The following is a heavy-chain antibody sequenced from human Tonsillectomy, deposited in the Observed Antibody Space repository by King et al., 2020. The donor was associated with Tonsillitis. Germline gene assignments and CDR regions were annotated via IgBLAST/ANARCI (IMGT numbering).Heavy chain of an antibody. CDR1: GFTFSNYG. J-gene: IGHJ5*01. D-gene: IGHD3-10*01. Sequence: VQLVESGGGVVQPGRSLRLSCAASGFTFSNYGMHWVRQAPGKGLEWVTIISYDGSNKYYADSVKGRFTISRDNSKNTLYLQMNSLRAEDTAVYYCARASGYGSSLGYNWFESWGQGTLVTVSS. V-gene: IGHV3-30*03. CDR3: ARASGYGSSLGYNWFES. CDR2: ISYDGSNK.